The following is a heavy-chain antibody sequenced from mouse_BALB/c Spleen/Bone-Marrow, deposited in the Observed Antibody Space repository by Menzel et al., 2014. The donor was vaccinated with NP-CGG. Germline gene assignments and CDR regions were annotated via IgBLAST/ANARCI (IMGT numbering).Heavy chain of an antibody. CDR1: GYTFTSYW. V-gene: IGHV1-69*02. D-gene: IGHD1-1*01. Sequence: VQLQQSGAELVKPGASVKLSCKASGYTFTSYWMHWVKQRPGQGLEWIGEIDPSDSYTNYNQKFKGKATLTVDKSSSSAYMQLSSLTSEDSAVYYCARDSINTVVATDYWGQGTTLTVSS. CDR3: ARDSINTVVATDY. J-gene: IGHJ2*01. CDR2: IDPSDSYT.